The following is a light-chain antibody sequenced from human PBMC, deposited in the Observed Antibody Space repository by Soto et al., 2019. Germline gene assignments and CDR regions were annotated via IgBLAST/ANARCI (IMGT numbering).Light chain of an antibody. CDR1: HSVTDW. J-gene: IGKJ4*01. V-gene: IGKV1-5*03. CDR3: QQRSDWPT. Sequence: IQMAQSPSTLSASVGYRVTITCRASHSVTDWLGWYQQKPGKATKFLIYTTSNLESGVPSRFSGGGSGTDFTLSISSLEPEDFAVYYCQQRSDWPTFGGGTKVDIK. CDR2: TTS.